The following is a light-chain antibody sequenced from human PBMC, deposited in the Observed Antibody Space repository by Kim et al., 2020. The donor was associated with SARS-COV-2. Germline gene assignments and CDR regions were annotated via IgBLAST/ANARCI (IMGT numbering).Light chain of an antibody. J-gene: IGKJ1*01. CDR3: QQYTTYSGT. CDR2: DAS. CDR1: PSLGAL. Sequence: SSVGDRVPLTCPARPSLGALVALYQQKPGKAPKLLIHDASTLESGVPSRFSGSASETEFTLTISSLQPDDFATYYCQQYTTYSGTFGQGTKVDIK. V-gene: IGKV1-5*01.